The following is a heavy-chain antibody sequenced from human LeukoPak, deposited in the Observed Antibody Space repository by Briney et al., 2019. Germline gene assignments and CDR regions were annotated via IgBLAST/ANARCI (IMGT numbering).Heavy chain of an antibody. CDR1: GYTFTSYY. CDR2: INPSGGST. Sequence: ASVKVSCTASGYTFTSYYMNWVRQAPGQGLEWMGIINPSGGSTSYAQKFQGRVTMTRDMSTSTVYMELSSLRSEDTAVYYCAREGGYSSSSRNFDYWGQGTLVTVSS. D-gene: IGHD6-6*01. J-gene: IGHJ4*02. CDR3: AREGGYSSSSRNFDY. V-gene: IGHV1-46*01.